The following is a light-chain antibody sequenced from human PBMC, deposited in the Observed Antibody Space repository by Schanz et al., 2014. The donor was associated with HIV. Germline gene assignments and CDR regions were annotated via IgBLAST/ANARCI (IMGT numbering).Light chain of an antibody. CDR2: AAS. J-gene: IGKJ5*01. Sequence: DIQLTQSPSFLSASVGDRVTITCRASQGISSYLAWYQQKPGKAPKLLIYAASFLQSEVPSRFIGSGSGTEFTLTITNLQPEDFATYYCLQQNTYPLTFGQGTRLEVK. V-gene: IGKV1-9*01. CDR3: LQQNTYPLT. CDR1: QGISSY.